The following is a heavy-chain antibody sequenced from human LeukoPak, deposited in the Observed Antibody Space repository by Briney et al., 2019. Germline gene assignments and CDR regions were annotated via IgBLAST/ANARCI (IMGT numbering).Heavy chain of an antibody. J-gene: IGHJ4*02. D-gene: IGHD5-18*01. Sequence: ASVKVSCKGSGYTFTGYPVHWVRQAPGQGLEWLGWINTGNGDTKYSQKFQGRVTITRDTSASTAYMELSSLKSGDTALYYCARTVGYSYGGLYFFDYWGQGALVTVSS. CDR1: GYTFTGYP. CDR2: INTGNGDT. V-gene: IGHV1-3*04. CDR3: ARTVGYSYGGLYFFDY.